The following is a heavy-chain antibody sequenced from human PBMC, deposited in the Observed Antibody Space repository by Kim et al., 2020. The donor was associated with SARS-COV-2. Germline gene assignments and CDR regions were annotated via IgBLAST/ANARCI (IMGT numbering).Heavy chain of an antibody. CDR3: ARGRGGSYDY. J-gene: IGHJ4*02. D-gene: IGHD1-26*01. Sequence: SETLSLTCAVYGGSFSGYYWSWIRQPPGKGLEWIGEINHSGSTNYNPSLKSRVTISVDTSKNQFSLKLNSVTAADTAVYYCARGRGGSYDYWGQGTLVTVSS. CDR1: GGSFSGYY. V-gene: IGHV4-34*01. CDR2: INHSGST.